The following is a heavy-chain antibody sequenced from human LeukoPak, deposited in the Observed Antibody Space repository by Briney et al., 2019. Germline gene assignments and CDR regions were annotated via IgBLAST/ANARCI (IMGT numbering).Heavy chain of an antibody. J-gene: IGHJ4*02. D-gene: IGHD5-18*01. Sequence: PSETLSLTCAVSGYSISSGYYWGWIRQPPGKGLEWIGSIYHSGSTYYNPSLKSRVTISVDTSKNQFSLKLSSVTAADTAVYHCARERYSYDDYWGQGTLVTVSS. V-gene: IGHV4-38-2*02. CDR2: IYHSGST. CDR3: ARERYSYDDY. CDR1: GYSISSGYY.